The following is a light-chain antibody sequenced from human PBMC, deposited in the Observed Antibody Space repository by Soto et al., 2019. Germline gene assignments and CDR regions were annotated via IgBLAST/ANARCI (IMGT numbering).Light chain of an antibody. CDR3: SSYAGSDNAVV. CDR2: EVS. CDR1: SSDVGGYNY. Sequence: QSVLTQPASVSGSPGQSITISCTGTSSDVGGYNYVSWYQQHPGKAPKLMIYEVSNRPSGVPDRFSGSKSGNTASLTVSGLQAEDEADYYCSSYAGSDNAVVFGGGDQAHRP. V-gene: IGLV2-8*01. J-gene: IGLJ2*01.